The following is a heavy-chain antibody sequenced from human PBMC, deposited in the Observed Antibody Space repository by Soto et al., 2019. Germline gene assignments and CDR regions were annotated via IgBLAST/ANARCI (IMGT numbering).Heavy chain of an antibody. Sequence: PGGSLRLSCAASGFTFSSYGMHWVRQAPGKGLEWVAVISYDGSNKYYADSVKGRFTISRDNSKNTLYLQMNSLRAEDTAVYYCAKGSPSITIFGGENYYYYMDVWGKGTTVTVSS. CDR3: AKGSPSITIFGGENYYYYMDV. D-gene: IGHD3-3*01. V-gene: IGHV3-30*18. CDR2: ISYDGSNK. CDR1: GFTFSSYG. J-gene: IGHJ6*03.